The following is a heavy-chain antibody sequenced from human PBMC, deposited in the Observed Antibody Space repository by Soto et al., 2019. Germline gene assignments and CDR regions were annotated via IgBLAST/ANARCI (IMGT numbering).Heavy chain of an antibody. D-gene: IGHD3-22*01. J-gene: IGHJ6*02. V-gene: IGHV4-31*03. Sequence: SETLSLTCTVSGGSISSGGYYWSWIRQHPGTGLEWIGHISYSGSTYYNTSLKSRVTISVDTSRNQFSLIVNSVTAADTAVYYCARHGHYYDSSGYYYAPDLLGYYYYGMDVWGQGTTVTVSS. CDR3: ARHGHYYDSSGYYYAPDLLGYYYYGMDV. CDR2: ISYSGST. CDR1: GGSISSGGYY.